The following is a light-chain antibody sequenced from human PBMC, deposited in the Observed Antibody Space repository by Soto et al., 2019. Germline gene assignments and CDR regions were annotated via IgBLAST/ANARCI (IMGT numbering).Light chain of an antibody. Sequence: EIVLTQSPGTLSLSPGERATLSCRASQSVASGHLAWYQQKPGQTPRLLIYGASTRATGIPARFSGSGSGTDFTLTISRLEPEDFAVYYCPHLGDSPLWAFGQGTEVEIK. CDR2: GAS. CDR3: PHLGDSPLWA. J-gene: IGKJ1*01. CDR1: QSVASGH. V-gene: IGKV3-20*01.